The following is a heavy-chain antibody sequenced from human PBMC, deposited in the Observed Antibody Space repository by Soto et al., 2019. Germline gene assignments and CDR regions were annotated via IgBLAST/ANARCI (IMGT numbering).Heavy chain of an antibody. CDR2: INHSGST. J-gene: IGHJ4*02. CDR3: ARGPIAKDLGPFDY. Sequence: PSETLSLTCAVNGGSFSVYYWSWIRQPPGRGLEWVGEINHSGSTNYNPSLKSRATMSVDTSKNQFSLKLSSVTAADTAVYYCARGPIAKDLGPFDYWGQGTLVTVSS. CDR1: GGSFSVYY. V-gene: IGHV4-34*01.